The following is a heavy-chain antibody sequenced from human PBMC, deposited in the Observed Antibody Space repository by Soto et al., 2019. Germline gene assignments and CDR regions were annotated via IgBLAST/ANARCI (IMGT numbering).Heavy chain of an antibody. CDR2: IKSITDGGTT. J-gene: IGHJ6*02. D-gene: IGHD2-15*01. CDR3: TTDSADIVGPPATYGMDV. V-gene: IGHV3-15*01. Sequence: EVQLVESGGGLLKPGGSLRLSCAASGFTFRNAWMSWVHQAPGKGREWFGGIKSITDGGTTGYTAPVKGRFTISRDDSKNTLYLEMNSLKTEDTALYYCTTDSADIVGPPATYGMDVWGQGTTVTVSS. CDR1: GFTFRNAW.